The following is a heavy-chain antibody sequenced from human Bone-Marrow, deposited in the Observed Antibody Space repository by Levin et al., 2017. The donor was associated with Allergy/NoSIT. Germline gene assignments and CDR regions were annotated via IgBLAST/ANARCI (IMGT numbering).Heavy chain of an antibody. J-gene: IGHJ4*02. CDR3: ASRIAVAGRDY. Sequence: SCAASGFTFSSYGMHWVRQAPGKGLEWVAVISYDGSNKYYADSVKGRFTISRDNSKNTLYLQMNSLRAEDTAVYYCASRIAVAGRDYWGQGTLVTVSS. CDR2: ISYDGSNK. D-gene: IGHD6-19*01. CDR1: GFTFSSYG. V-gene: IGHV3-30*03.